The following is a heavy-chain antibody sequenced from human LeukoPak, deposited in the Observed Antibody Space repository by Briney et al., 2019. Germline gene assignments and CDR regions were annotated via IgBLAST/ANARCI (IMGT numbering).Heavy chain of an antibody. CDR1: GYTFTSYG. CDR3: ARGVVDDILTGYYPFDY. CDR2: ISAYNGNT. V-gene: IGHV1-18*01. D-gene: IGHD3-9*01. Sequence: ASVKVSCKASGYTFTSYGISWVRQAPGQGLEWMGWISAYNGNTNYAQKLQGRVTMTTDTSTSTAYMELRSLRSDDTAVYYCARGVVDDILTGYYPFDYWGQGTLVTVSS. J-gene: IGHJ4*02.